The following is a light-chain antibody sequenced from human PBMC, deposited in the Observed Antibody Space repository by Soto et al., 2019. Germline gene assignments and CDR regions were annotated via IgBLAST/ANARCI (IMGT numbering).Light chain of an antibody. CDR3: QQYGSSVFS. V-gene: IGKV3-20*01. CDR2: AAS. CDR1: QSVSSSF. J-gene: IGKJ3*01. Sequence: EIVLTQSPGTLSLSSGERATLSCRASQSVSSSFLAWYQQKPGQAPRLLIYAASRRATGIPDRFSGSGSGTDFTLTISRLEPEDFAVYYCQQYGSSVFSFGPGTKVDIK.